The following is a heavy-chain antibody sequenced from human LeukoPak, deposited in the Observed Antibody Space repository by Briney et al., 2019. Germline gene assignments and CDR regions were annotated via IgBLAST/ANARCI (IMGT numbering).Heavy chain of an antibody. J-gene: IGHJ4*02. CDR2: VSGSGDNT. CDR3: ARWSRSCSSTSCLFDY. CDR1: GFTFSGYA. Sequence: GGSLRLSCAASGFTFSGYAMNWVRQAPGKGPEWVLGVSGSGDNTYYADSVKGRFTISRDNSKNTLYLQMNSLRGDDTAVYYCARWSRSCSSTSCLFDYWGQGTLVTVSS. V-gene: IGHV3-23*01. D-gene: IGHD2-2*01.